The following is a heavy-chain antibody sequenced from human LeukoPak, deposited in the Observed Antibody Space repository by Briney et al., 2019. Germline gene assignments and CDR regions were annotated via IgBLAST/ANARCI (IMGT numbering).Heavy chain of an antibody. CDR2: IHPSGGST. CDR1: GYTFSGLY. V-gene: IGHV1-46*01. J-gene: IGHJ4*02. D-gene: IGHD4-17*01. CDR3: ARAHLHYGDSIHDLDY. Sequence: ASVKVSCKASGYTFSGLYMHWVRQAPGQGLEWMGIIHPSGGSTSYAQKFQGRVTMTRDTSTSTVYMELSSLRSEDTAVYYCARAHLHYGDSIHDLDYWGQGTLVTVSS.